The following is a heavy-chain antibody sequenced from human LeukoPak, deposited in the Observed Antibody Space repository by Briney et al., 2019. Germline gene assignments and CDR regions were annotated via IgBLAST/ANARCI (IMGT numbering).Heavy chain of an antibody. CDR1: GYSFTSYW. CDR2: IYPGDSDT. CDR3: ARQGSTSSWYKFDY. J-gene: IGHJ4*02. D-gene: IGHD6-13*01. V-gene: IGHV5-51*01. Sequence: KPGESLKISCKGPGYSFTSYWIAWVRQMPGRGLEWMGIIYPGDSDTRYSPSFQGQVTISADKSISTAHLQWSSLEASDTAMYYCARQGSTSSWYKFDYWGQGTLVTVSS.